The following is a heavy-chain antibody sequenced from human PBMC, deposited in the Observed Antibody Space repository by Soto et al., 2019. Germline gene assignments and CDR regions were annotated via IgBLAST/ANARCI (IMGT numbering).Heavy chain of an antibody. CDR2: ISSSSTI. V-gene: IGHV3-11*04. D-gene: IGHD3-3*01. Sequence: GRSLRLSCAASGFTFSDYYMTWVRQAPGKGLEWVSSISSSSTIYYADSVKGRFTISRDNAKNSMYLQMNSLRAEGTAVYYCARDPTRRALLLCLEWFHAFDYWGQGTLVTVSS. J-gene: IGHJ4*02. CDR3: ARDPTRRALLLCLEWFHAFDY. CDR1: GFTFSDYY.